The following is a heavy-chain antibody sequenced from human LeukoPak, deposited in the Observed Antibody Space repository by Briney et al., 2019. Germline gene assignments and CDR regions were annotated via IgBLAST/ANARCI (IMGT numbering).Heavy chain of an antibody. CDR2: IKQDGSEK. V-gene: IGHV3-7*03. D-gene: IGHD6-13*01. CDR1: GFTFSSYW. CDR3: AKSGSSSWYPYYFDN. Sequence: GGSLRLSCAASGFTFSSYWMSWVRQAPGKGLEWVANIKQDGSEKYYVDSVKGRFTISRDNAKNSLYLQMNSLRAEDTALYYCAKSGSSSWYPYYFDNWGQGTLVTVSS. J-gene: IGHJ4*02.